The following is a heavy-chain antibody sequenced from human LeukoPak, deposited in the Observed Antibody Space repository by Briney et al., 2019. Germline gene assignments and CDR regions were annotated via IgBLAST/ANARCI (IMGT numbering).Heavy chain of an antibody. J-gene: IGHJ4*02. CDR2: INPNSGGT. CDR3: ARPKDGYNLRGLDY. V-gene: IGHV1-2*02. D-gene: IGHD5-24*01. CDR1: GYTFSNFG. Sequence: ASVRVSCKTSGYTFSNFGINWVRQAPGQGLEWMGWINPNSGGTNYAQKFQGRVTMTRDTSISTAYMELSRLRSDDTAVYYCARPKDGYNLRGLDYWGQGTLVTVSS.